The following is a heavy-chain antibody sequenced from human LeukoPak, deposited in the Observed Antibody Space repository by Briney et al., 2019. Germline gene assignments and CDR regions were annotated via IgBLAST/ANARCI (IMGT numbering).Heavy chain of an antibody. CDR2: ISSSSSYI. V-gene: IGHV3-21*01. CDR1: GFTFSSYS. D-gene: IGHD3-22*01. Sequence: GGSLRLSCAASGFTFSSYSMTWVRQAPGKGLEWVSSISSSSSYIYYADSVKGRFTISRDNAKNSLYLQMNSLRAEDTAVYYCAREDRSYYYDSSGLSAYWGQGTLVTVSS. CDR3: AREDRSYYYDSSGLSAY. J-gene: IGHJ4*02.